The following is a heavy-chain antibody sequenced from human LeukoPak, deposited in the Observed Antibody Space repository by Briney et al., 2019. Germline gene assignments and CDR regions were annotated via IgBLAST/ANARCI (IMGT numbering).Heavy chain of an antibody. CDR2: MNPNSGNT. V-gene: IGHV1-8*01. CDR1: GYTFTSYD. D-gene: IGHD3-22*01. CDR3: ARGRLLLCDY. Sequence: ASVKVSCKASGYTFTSYDINWVRQAPGQGVEWMGWMNPNSGNTDYAQKFQGRVTMTRNTSISTAYMELSSLRSEDTAVYYCARGRLLLCDYWGQGTLVTVSS. J-gene: IGHJ4*02.